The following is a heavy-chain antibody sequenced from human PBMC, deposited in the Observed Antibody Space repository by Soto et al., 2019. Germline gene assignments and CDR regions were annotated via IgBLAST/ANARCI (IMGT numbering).Heavy chain of an antibody. CDR2: ISAHNGNT. J-gene: IGHJ4*02. V-gene: IGHV1-18*01. CDR3: ARGRYGDY. CDR1: GYAFTTYG. Sequence: QVHLVQSGAEVKKPGASVKVPCQGSGYAFTTYGITWVRQAPGQGLEWMGWISAHNGNTNYAQKLQGRVTVTRDTSTSTAYMELRSLRYDATAVYYCARGRYGDYWGQGALVTVSS. D-gene: IGHD1-1*01.